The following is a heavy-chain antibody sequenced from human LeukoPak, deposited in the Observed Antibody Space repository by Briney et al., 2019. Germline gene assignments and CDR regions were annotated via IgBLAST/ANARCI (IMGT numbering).Heavy chain of an antibody. V-gene: IGHV3-7*01. CDR3: ASVELSDGYIRIGYYYYYMDG. CDR2: IKQDGSEK. Sequence: PGGSLRLSCAASGFTFSSYWMSWVRQAPGRGLEWVANIKQDGSEKYYVDSVKGRFTISRDNAKNSLYLQMNSLRAEDTAVYYHASVELSDGYIRIGYYYYYMDGWVKGTTVTVCS. D-gene: IGHD1-7*01. J-gene: IGHJ6*03. CDR1: GFTFSSYW.